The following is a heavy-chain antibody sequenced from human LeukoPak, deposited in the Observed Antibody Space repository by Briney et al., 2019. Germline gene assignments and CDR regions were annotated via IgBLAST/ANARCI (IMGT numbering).Heavy chain of an antibody. Sequence: SETLSLTCTVSGGSISSYYWSWIRQPPGKGLEWIGYIYYSGSTNYNPSLKSRVTISVDTSKNQFSLKLSSVTAADTAVYYCAREEYDSSGYYVDYWGQGTLVTVSS. CDR2: IYYSGST. CDR3: AREEYDSSGYYVDY. CDR1: GGSISSYY. D-gene: IGHD3-22*01. J-gene: IGHJ4*02. V-gene: IGHV4-59*01.